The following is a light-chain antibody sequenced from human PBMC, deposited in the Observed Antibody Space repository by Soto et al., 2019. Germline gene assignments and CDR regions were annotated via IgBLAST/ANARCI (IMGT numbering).Light chain of an antibody. CDR3: QKYNSAPFT. J-gene: IGKJ3*01. CDR1: QGISNY. Sequence: DIQMTQSPSSLSASVGDRVAITCRASQGISNYLAWYQQKPGKVPKLLIYAASTLQSGVPSRFSGSGSGTDFTLTISSLQPEDVATYYWQKYNSAPFTFGPGTQVDIK. CDR2: AAS. V-gene: IGKV1-27*01.